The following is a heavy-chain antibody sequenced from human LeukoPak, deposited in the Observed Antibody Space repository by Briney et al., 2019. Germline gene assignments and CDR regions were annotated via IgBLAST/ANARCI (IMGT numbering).Heavy chain of an antibody. V-gene: IGHV1-2*02. Sequence: GASVKVSCKASGYTFSVFYIHWVRQAPAQGLEWMGWINPNSGGTNYAQKFQGRVTMTRDTSISTAYMELSRLRSEDTAVYYCARGYSGYVGGNDYWGQGTLVTVSS. D-gene: IGHD5-12*01. J-gene: IGHJ4*02. CDR2: INPNSGGT. CDR3: ARGYSGYVGGNDY. CDR1: GYTFSVFY.